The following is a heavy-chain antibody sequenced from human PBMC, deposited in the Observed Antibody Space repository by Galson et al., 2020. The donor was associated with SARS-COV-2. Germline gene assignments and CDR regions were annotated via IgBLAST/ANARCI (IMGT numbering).Heavy chain of an antibody. CDR1: GGSVSSGSYS. CDR3: ARGSVFGVIVIDY. V-gene: IGHV4-61*01. D-gene: IGHD3-3*01. Sequence: SETLSLTCTVSGGSVSSGSYSWSWIRQPPGKGLEYIGYIYSSGGTNYNPSLKSRVTMSVDTPKNKVSLKLNSVTAADTAVYYCARGSVFGVIVIDYWGQGTLVTVSS. J-gene: IGHJ4*02. CDR2: IYSSGGT.